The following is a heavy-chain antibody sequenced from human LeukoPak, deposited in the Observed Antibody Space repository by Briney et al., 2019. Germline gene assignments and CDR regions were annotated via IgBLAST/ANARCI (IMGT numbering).Heavy chain of an antibody. V-gene: IGHV3-30-3*01. J-gene: IGHJ4*02. CDR3: ASEGGNY. CDR2: ISFDGTNK. Sequence: GGSLRLSCAASGFSFSNSAMHWVRQAPGKGLEWVAVISFDGTNKYYADSVKGRFTISRDNSKNTLYVQMNSLRGDDTGVYYCASEGGNYWGQGTLVTVSS. CDR1: GFSFSNSA. D-gene: IGHD3-16*01.